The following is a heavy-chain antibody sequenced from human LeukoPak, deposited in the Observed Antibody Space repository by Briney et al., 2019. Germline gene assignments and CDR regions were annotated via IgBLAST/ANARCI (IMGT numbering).Heavy chain of an antibody. CDR2: IKSKSDGGTT. CDR1: GFTFSNYA. J-gene: IGHJ3*02. CDR3: IRLWFGEFI. V-gene: IGHV3-15*01. Sequence: GGSLRLSCAASGFTFSNYAMGWVRRAPGKGLEWVGRIKSKSDGGTTDYAAPVKGRFTISRDDSKNTLYLQMNSLKTEDTAVYYCIRLWFGEFIWGQGTMVSVSS. D-gene: IGHD3-10*01.